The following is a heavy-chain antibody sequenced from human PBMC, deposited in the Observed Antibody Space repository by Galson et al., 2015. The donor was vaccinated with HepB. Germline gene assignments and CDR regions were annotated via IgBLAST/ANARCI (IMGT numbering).Heavy chain of an antibody. CDR1: GFTFSSSW. CDR3: TSKSY. J-gene: IGHJ4*02. CDR2: IKPDGSAK. Sequence: SLRLSCAASGFTFSSSWMAWVRQPPGKGLEWVANIKPDGSAKYYADSVKGRYIISRDNAKNSLYLQMNSLRADDTAVYYCTSKSYWGQGTLVTVSS. V-gene: IGHV3-7*01.